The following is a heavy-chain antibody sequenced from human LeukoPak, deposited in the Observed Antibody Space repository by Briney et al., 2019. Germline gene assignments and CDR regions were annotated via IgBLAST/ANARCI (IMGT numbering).Heavy chain of an antibody. Sequence: GGSLRLSCAASGFSFSSYAMTWARQAPGKGLEWVAVVSAHGTTKYYADSVKGRFTISRDNSRNTMYLQMNSLRAEDTAVYYCAKEFDSGGYGANFDSWGQGTLVTVSS. J-gene: IGHJ4*02. V-gene: IGHV3-30*18. CDR1: GFSFSSYA. CDR2: VSAHGTTK. CDR3: AKEFDSGGYGANFDS. D-gene: IGHD3-10*01.